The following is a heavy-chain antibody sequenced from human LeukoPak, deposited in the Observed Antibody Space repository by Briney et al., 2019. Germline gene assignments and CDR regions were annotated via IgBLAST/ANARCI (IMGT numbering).Heavy chain of an antibody. CDR3: ARFPTVAYYYMDV. CDR2: IYHSGST. CDR1: GYSISSGYY. Sequence: PSETLSLTCTVSGYSISSGYYRGWIRQPPGKGLEWIGSIYHSGSTYYNPSLESRVTISVDTSKNQFSLKLSSVTAADTAVYYCARFPTVAYYYMDVWGKGTTVTVSS. J-gene: IGHJ6*03. D-gene: IGHD4-23*01. V-gene: IGHV4-38-2*02.